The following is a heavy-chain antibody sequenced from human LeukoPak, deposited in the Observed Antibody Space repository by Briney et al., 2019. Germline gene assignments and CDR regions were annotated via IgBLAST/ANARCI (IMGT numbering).Heavy chain of an antibody. Sequence: ASVKVSCKASGYTFTSYAMHWVRQAPGQRLEWMGWINAGNGNTKYSQEFQGRVTITRDTSASTAYMELSSLRSEDMAVYYCARDRIAVDFWSGYMNPNWFDPWGQGTLVTVSS. J-gene: IGHJ5*02. CDR3: ARDRIAVDFWSGYMNPNWFDP. D-gene: IGHD3-3*01. V-gene: IGHV1-3*03. CDR2: INAGNGNT. CDR1: GYTFTSYA.